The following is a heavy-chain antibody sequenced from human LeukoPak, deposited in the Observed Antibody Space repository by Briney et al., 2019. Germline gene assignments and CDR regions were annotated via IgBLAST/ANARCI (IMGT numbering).Heavy chain of an antibody. CDR1: GYTFTTYY. D-gene: IGHD2-21*02. CDR2: INPIGGST. J-gene: IGHJ4*02. V-gene: IGHV1-46*01. Sequence: ASVKVSCKASGYTFTTYYMHWVRQAPGQGLEWMGIINPIGGSTSYAQKFQGRVTMTGDTSTSTVYMELSSLRSEDTAVYYCARSRLLLDYWGQGALVTVSS. CDR3: ARSRLLLDY.